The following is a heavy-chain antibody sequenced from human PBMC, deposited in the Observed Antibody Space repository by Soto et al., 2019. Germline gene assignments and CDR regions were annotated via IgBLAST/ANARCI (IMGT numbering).Heavy chain of an antibody. Sequence: SETLSLTCTVSGGSISSYYWSWIRQPPGKGLEWIGYIYYSGSTNYNPSLKSRVTISVDTSKNQFSLKLSSVTAADTAVYYCARHGTYYYDSSGLPRYFQHWGQGTLVTVSS. J-gene: IGHJ1*01. D-gene: IGHD3-22*01. CDR1: GGSISSYY. CDR3: ARHGTYYYDSSGLPRYFQH. CDR2: IYYSGST. V-gene: IGHV4-59*08.